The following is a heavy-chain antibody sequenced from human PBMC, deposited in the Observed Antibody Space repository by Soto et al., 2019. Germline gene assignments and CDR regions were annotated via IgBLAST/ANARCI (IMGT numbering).Heavy chain of an antibody. Sequence: ASVKVSFKASGYTFTNYYVQWVRQAPGQGLEWMGVIHPDGGHTTYSQKFQDRVTMTRDTFTNTIYMELSSLRSEDTAVYYCARGDNDYWGQGTLVTVSS. CDR1: GYTFTNYY. CDR2: IHPDGGHT. CDR3: ARGDNDY. V-gene: IGHV1-46*01. J-gene: IGHJ4*02.